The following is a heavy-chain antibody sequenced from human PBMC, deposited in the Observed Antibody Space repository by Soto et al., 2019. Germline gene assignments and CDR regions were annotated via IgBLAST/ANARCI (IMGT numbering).Heavy chain of an antibody. D-gene: IGHD3-10*01. V-gene: IGHV1-8*02. CDR1: GYTFNNYD. Sequence: GASVKVSCKASGYTFNNYDIHWVRQAPGHGLEWMGWMNPNSGNTGNAQNFRGRVTMTQNTAIGTAYMELSSLRSDDTATYYCTRAYGAETFDFWGQGARVTVSS. J-gene: IGHJ5*01. CDR3: TRAYGAETFDF. CDR2: MNPNSGNT.